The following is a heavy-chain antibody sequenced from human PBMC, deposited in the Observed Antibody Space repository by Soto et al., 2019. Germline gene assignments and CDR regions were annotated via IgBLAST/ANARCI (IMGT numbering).Heavy chain of an antibody. D-gene: IGHD3-22*01. V-gene: IGHV1-69*13. Sequence: SSVKVSCKASGGTFSRYALSWVRQAPGQGPEWMGGIVPMFGTANYAQKFQGRVTITADESTSTAYMQLSSLRSEDTAVYYCARGVYYDSRGYYFFFWGHGTLVTVSS. CDR2: IVPMFGTA. CDR1: GGTFSRYA. J-gene: IGHJ4*01. CDR3: ARGVYYDSRGYYFFF.